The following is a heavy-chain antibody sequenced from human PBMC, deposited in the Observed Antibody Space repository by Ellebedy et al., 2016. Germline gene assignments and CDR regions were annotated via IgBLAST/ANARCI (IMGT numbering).Heavy chain of an antibody. D-gene: IGHD3-10*01. Sequence: GESLKISXAASGFTFSSYWMHWVRQAPGKGLVWVSRINSDGSSTSYADSVKGRFTISRDNAKNTLYLQMNSLRAEDTAVYYCARGGPMVRGDYWGQGTLVTVSS. V-gene: IGHV3-74*01. J-gene: IGHJ4*02. CDR1: GFTFSSYW. CDR3: ARGGPMVRGDY. CDR2: INSDGSST.